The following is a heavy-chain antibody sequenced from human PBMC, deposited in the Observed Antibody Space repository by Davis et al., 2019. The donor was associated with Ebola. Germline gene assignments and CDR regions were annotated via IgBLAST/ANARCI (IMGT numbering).Heavy chain of an antibody. CDR2: VYYSGST. CDR3: ARVSLRRYCSDTSCYYSYYGMDV. V-gene: IGHV4-61*01. Sequence: PSETLSLTCAVSGGSVSSGSYYWSWIRQPPGKGLECIGYVYYSGSTNYNPSLKSRVTISVDTSKNQFSLRLRSVTAADTAVYYCARVSLRRYCSDTSCYYSYYGMDVWGKGTTVTVSS. CDR1: GGSVSSGSYY. J-gene: IGHJ6*04. D-gene: IGHD2-2*01.